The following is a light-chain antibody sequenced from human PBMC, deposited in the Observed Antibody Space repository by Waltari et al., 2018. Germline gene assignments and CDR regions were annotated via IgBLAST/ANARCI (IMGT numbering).Light chain of an antibody. J-gene: IGLJ7*01. Sequence: SYDLTQPLSVSVALGQTARITCGGNNIGGKNVHWYQQKPGQAPLLVIHRDNNRPSRIPERFSGSNSENTATLTISRAQAADEADYYCQVWDSSTAVFGGGTQLTVL. V-gene: IGLV3-9*01. CDR1: NIGGKN. CDR2: RDN. CDR3: QVWDSSTAV.